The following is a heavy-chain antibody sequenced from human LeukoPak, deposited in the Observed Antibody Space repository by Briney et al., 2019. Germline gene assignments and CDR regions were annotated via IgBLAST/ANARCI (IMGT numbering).Heavy chain of an antibody. J-gene: IGHJ6*02. CDR3: ARDMDSSGWYLYYYYGMDV. CDR2: IWYDGSNK. D-gene: IGHD6-19*01. CDR1: GFAFSSYG. V-gene: IGHV3-33*01. Sequence: RRSLRLSCAASGFAFSSYGMHWVRQAPGKGLEWVGVIWYDGSNKYYADSVKGRFTISRDNSKNTPYLQMNSLRAEDTAVYYCARDMDSSGWYLYYYYGMDVWGQGTTVTVSS.